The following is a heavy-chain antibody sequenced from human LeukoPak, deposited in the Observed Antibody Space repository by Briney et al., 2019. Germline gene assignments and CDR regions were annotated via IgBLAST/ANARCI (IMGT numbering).Heavy chain of an antibody. CDR3: ARGDGGYEHSLDY. J-gene: IGHJ4*02. Sequence: PSETLSLTCAVYGGSFSGYYWSWIRQPPGKGLEWIGEINHSGSTNYNPSLKSRVTISVDTSKNQFSLKLSSVTAADTAVYYCARGDGGYEHSLDYWGQGTLVTVSS. D-gene: IGHD5-12*01. CDR2: INHSGST. V-gene: IGHV4-34*01. CDR1: GGSFSGYY.